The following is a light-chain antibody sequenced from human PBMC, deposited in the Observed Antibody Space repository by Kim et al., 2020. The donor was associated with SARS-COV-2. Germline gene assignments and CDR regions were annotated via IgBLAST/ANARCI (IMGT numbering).Light chain of an antibody. CDR2: GNN. V-gene: IGLV1-40*01. J-gene: IGLJ2*01. Sequence: QTVTVSCTGSSSNFGAGFDVHWYHQVPGTAPRLVIYGNNNRPLGVPDRFSGSKSGTSASLTITGLQAEDEAAYYCQSFDSSLSGWIFGGGTKLTVL. CDR3: QSFDSSLSGWI. CDR1: SSNFGAGFD.